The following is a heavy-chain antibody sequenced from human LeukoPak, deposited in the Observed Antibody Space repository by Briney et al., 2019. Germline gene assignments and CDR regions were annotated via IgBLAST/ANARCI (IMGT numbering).Heavy chain of an antibody. CDR3: ARNGVEQKLVYFDN. CDR1: GGSLSSYY. Sequence: PPETLSLTCTVSGGSLSSYYWSWLRQPPGKGLEWIGYIYYSGSTNYNPSLKSRVTISVDTSKNQFSLKLSSVTAADTAVYYCARNGVEQKLVYFDNCGQGTLVTVSS. D-gene: IGHD6-13*01. V-gene: IGHV4-59*01. CDR2: IYYSGST. J-gene: IGHJ4*02.